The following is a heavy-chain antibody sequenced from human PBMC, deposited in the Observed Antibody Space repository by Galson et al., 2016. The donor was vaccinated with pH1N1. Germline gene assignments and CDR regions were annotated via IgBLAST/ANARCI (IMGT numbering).Heavy chain of an antibody. CDR3: ARNWEVGFDY. D-gene: IGHD7-27*01. J-gene: IGHJ4*02. CDR2: IKQDGSER. CDR1: GFTFSSYW. V-gene: IGHV3-7*01. Sequence: SLRLSCAASGFTFSSYWMSWVRQAPGKGLEWVANIKQDGSERHYVDSVKGRFTISRDNTKNSLYLQMNSLRVEDTAVYFCARNWEVGFDYWGQGTLVTVSS.